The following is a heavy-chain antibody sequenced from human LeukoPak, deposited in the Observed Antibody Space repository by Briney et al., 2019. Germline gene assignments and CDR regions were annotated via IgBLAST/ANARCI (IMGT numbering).Heavy chain of an antibody. J-gene: IGHJ4*02. CDR2: ISSSSYI. V-gene: IGHV3-21*01. CDR3: ARAQYTMITFGGVIVGDY. D-gene: IGHD3-16*02. Sequence: GGSLRLSCAASGFTFSSYSMNWVRQAPGKGLEWVSSISSSSYIYYADSVKGRFTISRDNAKNSLYLQMNSLRAEDTAVYYCARAQYTMITFGGVIVGDYWGQGTLVTVSS. CDR1: GFTFSSYS.